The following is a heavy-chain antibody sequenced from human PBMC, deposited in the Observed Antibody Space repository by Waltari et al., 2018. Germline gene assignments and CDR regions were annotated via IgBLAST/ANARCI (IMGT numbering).Heavy chain of an antibody. CDR3: ARGQGNDFDY. CDR2: IIPILGIA. CDR1: GYTFTGYY. V-gene: IGHV1-69*09. Sequence: QVQLVQSGAEVKKPGASVKVSCKASGYTFTGYYMHWVRQAPGQGLEWMGRIIPILGIANYAQKFQGRVTITADKSTSTAYMELSSLRSEDTAVYYCARGQGNDFDYWGQGTLVTVSS. J-gene: IGHJ4*02.